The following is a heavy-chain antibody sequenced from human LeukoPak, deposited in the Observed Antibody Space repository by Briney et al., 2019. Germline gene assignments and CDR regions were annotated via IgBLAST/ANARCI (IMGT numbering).Heavy chain of an antibody. CDR3: ARYSSGPYYFDY. J-gene: IGHJ4*02. D-gene: IGHD3-22*01. V-gene: IGHV3-7*01. CDR1: GFTFSSHW. CDR2: IKQDGSEK. Sequence: GGSLRLSCAASGFTFSSHWMSWVRQAPAKGLEWGANIKQDGSEKYCVDSVKGRFNVSRDNAKNSLYLQMNSLRAEDTAVYYCARYSSGPYYFDYWGQGTLVTVSS.